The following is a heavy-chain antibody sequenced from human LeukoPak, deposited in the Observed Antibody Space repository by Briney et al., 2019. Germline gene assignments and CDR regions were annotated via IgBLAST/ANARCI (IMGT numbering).Heavy chain of an antibody. J-gene: IGHJ6*03. CDR3: ARGLEYSYYLDV. D-gene: IGHD3/OR15-3a*01. CDR1: GVSVSSPTYY. Sequence: IPSETLSFTCSVSGVSVSSPTYYWSWIRQHPGKGLEWIGHIYSTGSRYYNPSLESRVSVSFDTSKNQFSLKMSSMTAADTAVYYCARGLEYSYYLDVWGKGTTVTVSS. V-gene: IGHV4-31*03. CDR2: IYSTGSR.